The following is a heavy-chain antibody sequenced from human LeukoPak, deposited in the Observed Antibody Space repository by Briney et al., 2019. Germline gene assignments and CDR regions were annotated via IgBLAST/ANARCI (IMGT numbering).Heavy chain of an antibody. CDR2: INANSGGT. CDR3: ATGKDNSGYED. CDR1: GYTFTDYY. J-gene: IGHJ4*02. Sequence: GVSVKVSCKASGYTFTDYYMHWVRQAPGQGLEWMGWINANSGGTKYAQKFQGRVTMTGDTSISTANMELSSLTSDDTAVYYCATGKDNSGYEDWGQGTLVTVSS. D-gene: IGHD3-22*01. V-gene: IGHV1-2*02.